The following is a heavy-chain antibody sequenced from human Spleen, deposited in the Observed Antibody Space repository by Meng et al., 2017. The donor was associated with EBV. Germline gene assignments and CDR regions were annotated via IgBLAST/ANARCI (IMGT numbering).Heavy chain of an antibody. CDR3: SRDLAGSDDD. J-gene: IGHJ4*02. CDR1: GFTFTRYW. CDR2: TNEDGRIT. D-gene: IGHD6-25*01. V-gene: IGHV3-74*01. Sequence: EVQLGECGGALVPSGGSLRLSWAASGFTFTRYWMHWVRQVPGKGLIWVSRTNEDGRITNYADSVKGRFTISRDNTKNILYLQMNSLRAEDTAVYFCSRDLAGSDDDWGQGTLVTVSS.